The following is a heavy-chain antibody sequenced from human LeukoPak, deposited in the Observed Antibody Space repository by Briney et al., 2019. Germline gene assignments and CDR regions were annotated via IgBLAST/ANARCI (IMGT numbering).Heavy chain of an antibody. J-gene: IGHJ4*02. Sequence: GASVKVSCKASGYTFTGYYMHWVRQAPGQGLEWMGWINPNSGGTNYAQKFQGRVTMTRDTSISTAYLQWSSLKASDTAMYYCARRAAIAAAGDYWGQGTLVTVSS. D-gene: IGHD6-13*01. CDR3: ARRAAIAAAGDY. CDR1: GYTFTGYY. CDR2: INPNSGGT. V-gene: IGHV1-2*02.